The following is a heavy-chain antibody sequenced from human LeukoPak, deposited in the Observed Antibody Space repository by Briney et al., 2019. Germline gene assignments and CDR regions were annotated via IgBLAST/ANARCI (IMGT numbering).Heavy chain of an antibody. D-gene: IGHD2-15*01. Sequence: VASVKVSCKASGYTFTSYYMHWVRQAPGQGLEWMAFINCNAGSTTYAESFQGRVTVTRDTSTTTVYMELSSLSSEDRAVYFCARGCTGGSCYVIDYWGQGTLVTVSS. CDR2: INCNAGST. J-gene: IGHJ4*02. CDR3: ARGCTGGSCYVIDY. CDR1: GYTFTSYY. V-gene: IGHV1-46*01.